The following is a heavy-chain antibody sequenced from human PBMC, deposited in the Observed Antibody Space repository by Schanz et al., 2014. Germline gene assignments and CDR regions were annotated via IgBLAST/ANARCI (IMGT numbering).Heavy chain of an antibody. CDR1: GFTFSSYA. CDR3: ARKVVATIGGYYDN. D-gene: IGHD5-12*01. J-gene: IGHJ4*02. V-gene: IGHV3-23*04. Sequence: VQLVESGGGVVQPGGSLRLSCAASGFTFSSYAMSWVRQAPGKGLEWVSSISGDHRNTFYADSVKGRFTISRDNSKNTLFLQMNSLRAEDTAVYYCARKVVATIGGYYDNWGQGTLVTVSS. CDR2: ISGDHRNT.